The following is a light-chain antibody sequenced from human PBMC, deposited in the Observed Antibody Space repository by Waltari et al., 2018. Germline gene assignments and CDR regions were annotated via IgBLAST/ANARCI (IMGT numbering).Light chain of an antibody. CDR2: AAS. V-gene: IGKV1-39*01. CDR1: QTISTY. J-gene: IGKJ1*01. CDR3: QQSHSTPRT. Sequence: DIQMTQSPSSLSASVGDRVTITCRASQTISTYLNWYQQKPGNAPKLLIYAASTLQSGVPSTFSGSGSGTDFTLTISSLRREDFATYYCQQSHSTPRTFGQGTKVEIK.